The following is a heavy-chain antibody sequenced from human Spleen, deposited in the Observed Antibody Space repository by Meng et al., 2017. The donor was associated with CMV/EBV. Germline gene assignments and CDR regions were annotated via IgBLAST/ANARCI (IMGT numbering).Heavy chain of an antibody. J-gene: IGHJ4*02. Sequence: GGSLRLSCAAPGYIFSSYGFHWVRQAPGKGLEWVSSISSTGDYIYYADSVKGRFTISRDNAKNSLYLQMDSLRAEDTAVYYCARDFDSGSYDYWGQGTLVTVSS. CDR2: ISSTGDYI. V-gene: IGHV3-21*01. D-gene: IGHD3-10*01. CDR1: GYIFSSYG. CDR3: ARDFDSGSYDY.